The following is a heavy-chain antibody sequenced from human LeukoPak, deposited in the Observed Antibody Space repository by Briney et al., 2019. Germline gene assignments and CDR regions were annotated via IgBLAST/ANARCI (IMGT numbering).Heavy chain of an antibody. D-gene: IGHD1-26*01. CDR3: AAGWEKKNWFDP. CDR2: TNPNSGGT. V-gene: IGHV1-2*02. CDR1: GYTFTGYY. Sequence: ASVRVSCKASGYTFTGYYMHWVRQAPGQGLEWMGWTNPNSGGTNYAQKFQGRVTMTRDTSISTAYMELSRLRSDDTAVYYCAAGWEKKNWFDPWGQGTLVTVSS. J-gene: IGHJ5*02.